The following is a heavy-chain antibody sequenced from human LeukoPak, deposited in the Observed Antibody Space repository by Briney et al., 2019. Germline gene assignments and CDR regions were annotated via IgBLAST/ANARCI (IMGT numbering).Heavy chain of an antibody. J-gene: IGHJ3*02. Sequence: GASVKVSCKASGYTFTGYYMHWVRQAPGQGLEWMGWINPNSGNTNYAQKLQGRVTMTTDTSTSTAYMELRGLRSDDTAVYYCARGSMVRGAFYCAFDIWGQGTMVTVSS. CDR2: INPNSGNT. D-gene: IGHD3-10*01. V-gene: IGHV1-18*04. CDR1: GYTFTGYY. CDR3: ARGSMVRGAFYCAFDI.